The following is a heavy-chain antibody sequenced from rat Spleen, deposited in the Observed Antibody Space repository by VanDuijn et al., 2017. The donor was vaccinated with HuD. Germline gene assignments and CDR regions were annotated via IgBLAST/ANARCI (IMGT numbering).Heavy chain of an antibody. CDR3: ARRGNWVYWNFDF. CDR1: GFTFSNYD. J-gene: IGHJ2*01. V-gene: IGHV5-25*01. Sequence: EVKLVESGGGLVQHGRSLKLSCAASGFTFSNYDMAWVRQAPTKGLEWVASISPSGGSTYYRDSVKGRFTVSRDNAKSTLYLQMDSLRSEDTATYYCARRGNWVYWNFDFWGQGVMVTVSS. D-gene: IGHD4-2*01. CDR2: ISPSGGST.